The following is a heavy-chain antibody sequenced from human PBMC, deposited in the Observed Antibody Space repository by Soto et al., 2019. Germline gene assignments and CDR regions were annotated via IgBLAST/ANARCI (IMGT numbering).Heavy chain of an antibody. J-gene: IGHJ4*02. CDR3: ARAQEQWLAIFDY. CDR1: GFIFSSYS. CDR2: INSGGSST. D-gene: IGHD6-19*01. Sequence: GGSLRLSFAASGFIFSSYSMNWVRQAPGKGLVWVSGINSGGSSTSYADSVKGRFTISRDNAKNTLYLQMNSLRAEDTAVYYCARAQEQWLAIFDYWGQGTLVTVSS. V-gene: IGHV3-74*01.